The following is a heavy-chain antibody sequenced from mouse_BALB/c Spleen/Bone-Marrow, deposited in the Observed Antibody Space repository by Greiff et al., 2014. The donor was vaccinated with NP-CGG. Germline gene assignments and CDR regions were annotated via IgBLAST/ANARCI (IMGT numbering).Heavy chain of an antibody. J-gene: IGHJ4*01. CDR3: ARHRYDYDGAMDY. CDR1: EYEFPSHD. Sequence: DVKLVESGGGLVQPGESLKLSCESNEYEFPSHDMSWVRKTPEKRLELVAAINSDGGSTXYXXXMERRFIISRDNTKKTLYLQMSSLRSEDTALYYCARHRYDYDGAMDYWGQGTSVTVSS. V-gene: IGHV5-2*01. CDR2: INSDGGST. D-gene: IGHD2-4*01.